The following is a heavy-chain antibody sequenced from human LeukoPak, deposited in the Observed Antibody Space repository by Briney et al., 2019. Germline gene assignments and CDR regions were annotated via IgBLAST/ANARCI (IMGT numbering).Heavy chain of an antibody. CDR1: GFTFSSYS. CDR3: ARGTAVAGTGGDY. D-gene: IGHD6-19*01. J-gene: IGHJ4*02. Sequence: PGGSLRLSCAASGFTFSSYSMNWVRQAPGKGLEWVSYISSSSSTIYYADSVKGRFTISRDNAKNSLYLQMNSLRAEDTAVYYCARGTAVAGTGGDYWGQGTLVTVSS. CDR2: ISSSSSTI. V-gene: IGHV3-48*04.